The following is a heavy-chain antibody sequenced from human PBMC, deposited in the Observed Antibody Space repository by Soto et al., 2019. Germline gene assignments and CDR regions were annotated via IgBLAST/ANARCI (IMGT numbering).Heavy chain of an antibody. CDR1: GFTFRSYA. D-gene: IGHD3-3*01. CDR3: ARDGVSITIFGVVIINWFDP. J-gene: IGHJ5*02. V-gene: IGHV3-30-3*01. CDR2: ISYDGSNK. Sequence: GGSLRLSCAASGFTFRSYAIHWVRQAPGKWLEWVAVISYDGSNKYYTDSVKGRFTISRDNSKNTLYLQMNSLRAEDTAVYYCARDGVSITIFGVVIINWFDPWGQGTLVTLSS.